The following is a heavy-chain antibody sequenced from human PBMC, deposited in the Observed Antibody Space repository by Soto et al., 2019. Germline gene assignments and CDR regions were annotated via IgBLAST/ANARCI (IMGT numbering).Heavy chain of an antibody. J-gene: IGHJ4*02. CDR1: GFTFSSYA. D-gene: IGHD3-22*01. Sequence: QVQLVESGGGVVQPGRSLRLSCAASGFTFSSYAMHWVRQAPGKGLEWVAGISYDGSNKYYADSVKGRFTISRDNSKNTLYLQMNSLRAEDTAVYYCARDMGNYYDSSGSLDYWGQGTLVTVSS. CDR2: ISYDGSNK. CDR3: ARDMGNYYDSSGSLDY. V-gene: IGHV3-30-3*01.